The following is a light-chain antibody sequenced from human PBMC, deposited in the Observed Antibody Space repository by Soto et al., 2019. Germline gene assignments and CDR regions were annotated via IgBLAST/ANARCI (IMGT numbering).Light chain of an antibody. CDR2: GAS. CDR3: QQYNNWPPTWT. CDR1: QSVSNN. Sequence: EIVMTQSPATLSVSPGDSATLSCRASQSVSNNLAWYQQKPGQAPRLLIYGASTRATGFPARFSGSGSGTEFTLTISSLQSEDFAVYYCQQYNNWPPTWTFGQGTKVEIK. J-gene: IGKJ1*01. V-gene: IGKV3-15*01.